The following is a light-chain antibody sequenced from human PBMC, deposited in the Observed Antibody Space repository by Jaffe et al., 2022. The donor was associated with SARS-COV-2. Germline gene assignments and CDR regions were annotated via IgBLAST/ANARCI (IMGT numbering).Light chain of an antibody. CDR1: QSVRDSK. CDR3: QQYASSYT. CDR2: GAS. V-gene: IGKV3-20*01. J-gene: IGKJ2*01. Sequence: EIVLTQSPGTLSLSPGERATLSCRASQSVRDSKLAWYQQKPGQAPRLLIHGASSRAAGIPDRFSGSGSRTDFTLTISRLEPEDFAVYYCQQYASSYTFGQGTKLEIK.